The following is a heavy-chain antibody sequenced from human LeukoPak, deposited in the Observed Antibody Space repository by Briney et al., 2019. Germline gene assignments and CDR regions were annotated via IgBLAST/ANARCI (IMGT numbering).Heavy chain of an antibody. D-gene: IGHD3-3*01. CDR2: IYHSGST. V-gene: IGHV4-38-2*02. Sequence: SETLSLTCTVSGYSISSGYYWGWIRQPPGKGLEWIGSIYHSGSTYYNPSLKSRVTISVDTSKNQFSLKLSSVTAADTAVYYCARGSRDYDFWSGYSLIDYWGQGTLVTVSS. J-gene: IGHJ4*02. CDR3: ARGSRDYDFWSGYSLIDY. CDR1: GYSISSGYY.